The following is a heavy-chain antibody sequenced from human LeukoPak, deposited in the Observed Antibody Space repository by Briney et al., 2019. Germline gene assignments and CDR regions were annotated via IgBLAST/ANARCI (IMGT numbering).Heavy chain of an antibody. CDR3: AKDLGVVVVPAIDP. J-gene: IGHJ5*02. V-gene: IGHV3-23*01. CDR2: ISGSGGST. CDR1: GFTFSSYA. D-gene: IGHD2-2*01. Sequence: GGSLRLSCAASGFTFSSYAMSWVRQAPGKGLEWVSAISGSGGSTYYADSVKGRFTISRDNSKNTLYLQMNSLRAEDTAVYYCAKDLGVVVVPAIDPWGQGTLVNGSS.